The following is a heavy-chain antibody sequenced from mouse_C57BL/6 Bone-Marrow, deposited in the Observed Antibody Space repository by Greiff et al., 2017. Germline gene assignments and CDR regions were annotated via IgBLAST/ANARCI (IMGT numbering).Heavy chain of an antibody. J-gene: IGHJ2*02. CDR3: ARLLFRNYLDY. D-gene: IGHD1-3*01. CDR2: IYPRSGTT. CDR1: GYTFTSYG. Sequence: QVQLQQSGAELARPGASVKLSCKASGYTFTSYGISWVKQRTGQGLEWIGEIYPRSGTTYYNEKFKGKATLTADKSSITAYMELRSLTSEDSAVYFCARLLFRNYLDYWGQGTSLTVSS. V-gene: IGHV1-81*01.